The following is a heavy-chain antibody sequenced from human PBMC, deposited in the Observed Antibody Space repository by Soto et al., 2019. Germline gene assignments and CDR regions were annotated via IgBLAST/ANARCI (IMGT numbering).Heavy chain of an antibody. J-gene: IGHJ4*02. CDR3: ARDPIGPGIFDY. CDR1: GFTFSSYG. V-gene: IGHV3-33*01. CDR2: IWYDASNK. Sequence: GGSLRLSCVASGFTFSSYGMHWVRQAPGKGLEWVAVIWYDASNKYDADSVKGRFTISRDNTKNTMYLQMNSLRAEDTAVYYCARDPIGPGIFDYWGQGTLVTVSS. D-gene: IGHD1-26*01.